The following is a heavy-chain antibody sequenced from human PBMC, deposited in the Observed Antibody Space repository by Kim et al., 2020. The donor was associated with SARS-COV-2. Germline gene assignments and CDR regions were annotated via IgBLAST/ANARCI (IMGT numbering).Heavy chain of an antibody. CDR1: GTQRRSSGVG. V-gene: IGHV2-5*02. J-gene: IGHJ5*02. CDR2: IYWDDDK. Sequence: SGPTLVNPTQTLTLTCTIGGTQRRSSGVGVGWIRQPPGKALEWLALIYWDDDKRYSPSLKSRLTITKDTSKTQVVLTMTNMDPVDTATYYCAHIAAALNWFDPWGQGTLVTVSS. D-gene: IGHD6-13*01. CDR3: AHIAAALNWFDP.